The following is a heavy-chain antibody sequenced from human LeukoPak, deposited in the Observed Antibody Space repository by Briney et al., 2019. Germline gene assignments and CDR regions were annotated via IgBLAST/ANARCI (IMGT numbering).Heavy chain of an antibody. Sequence: ASVKVSCTASGYTFTSYGISWVRQAPGHGLAWMGWISAYNGNTNYAQKLQGRVTMTTDTSTSTAYMELRSLRSDDTAVYYCAREDGSGYYDSSGYYNFDYWGQGTLVTVSS. V-gene: IGHV1-18*01. D-gene: IGHD3-22*01. CDR2: ISAYNGNT. J-gene: IGHJ4*02. CDR3: AREDGSGYYDSSGYYNFDY. CDR1: GYTFTSYG.